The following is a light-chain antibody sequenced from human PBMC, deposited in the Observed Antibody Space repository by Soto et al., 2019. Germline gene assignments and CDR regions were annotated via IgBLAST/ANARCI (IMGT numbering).Light chain of an antibody. Sequence: SALTQPPSASGTPGQRVTISCSGSSSNIGSNTVSWYQQLPGTAPKLLIYSNDQRPSGVPDQFSGSKSGTSASLAISGLQSEDEADYYCAAWDDSLNGYVFGTGTKATV. CDR1: SSNIGSNT. J-gene: IGLJ1*01. CDR3: AAWDDSLNGYV. V-gene: IGLV1-44*01. CDR2: SND.